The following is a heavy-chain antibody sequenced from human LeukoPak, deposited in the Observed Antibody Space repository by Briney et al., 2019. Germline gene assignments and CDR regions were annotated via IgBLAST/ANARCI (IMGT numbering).Heavy chain of an antibody. D-gene: IGHD3-10*01. V-gene: IGHV4-39*01. CDR1: GGSISSSSYY. CDR2: IYYSGST. Sequence: ASETLSLTCTVSGGSISSSSYYWGWIRQPPGKGLEWIGNIYYSGSTYYNPSLKSRVTISADTSKNQFYLKLSAVTAADTAVYYCASVRRGFGESSKYYSYYYMDVWGNGTTVTISS. CDR3: ASVRRGFGESSKYYSYYYMDV. J-gene: IGHJ6*03.